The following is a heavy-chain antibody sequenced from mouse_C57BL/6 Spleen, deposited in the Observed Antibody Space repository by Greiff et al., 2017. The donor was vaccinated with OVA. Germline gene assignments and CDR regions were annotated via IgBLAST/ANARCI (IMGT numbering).Heavy chain of an antibody. D-gene: IGHD1-1*01. CDR3: ASLYYGSYYAMDY. Sequence: QVQLQQPGAELVKPGASVKLSCKASGYTFTSYWMHWLKQRPGQGLEWIGMIHPNSGSTNYNEKFKSKSTLTVDKSSSTAYMQLSSLTSEDSAVYYCASLYYGSYYAMDYWGQGTSVTVSS. J-gene: IGHJ4*01. CDR1: GYTFTSYW. V-gene: IGHV1-64*01. CDR2: IHPNSGST.